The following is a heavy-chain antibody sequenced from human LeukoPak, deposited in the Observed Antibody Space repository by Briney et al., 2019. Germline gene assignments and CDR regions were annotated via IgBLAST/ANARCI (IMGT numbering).Heavy chain of an antibody. J-gene: IGHJ4*02. CDR1: GGSISSGSYY. V-gene: IGHV4-61*02. D-gene: IGHD3-22*01. CDR2: VYSSGST. Sequence: SETLSLTCTVSGGSISSGSYYWSWIRQPAGKGLEWIGRVYSSGSTDYNPSLKSRLSISVDTSKIQFSLRLSSVTVADTAVYYCARVRYSDSSVLTRKRSYYFDYWGQGTLVTVSS. CDR3: ARVRYSDSSVLTRKRSYYFDY.